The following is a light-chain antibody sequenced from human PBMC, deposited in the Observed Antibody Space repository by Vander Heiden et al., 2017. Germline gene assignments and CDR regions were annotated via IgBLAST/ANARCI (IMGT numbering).Light chain of an antibody. CDR1: NIESKS. V-gene: IGLV3-21*02. J-gene: IGLJ2*01. CDR2: DER. CDR3: QVWESSGDHVV. Sequence: VLTQQPSVSVAPGQTASITCGRNNIESKSVHWYQQKPGLAPVLVLYDERDRPSGIPERFSGSNSGNTATLTITRVEAGDEADYYCQVWESSGDHVVFGGGTKLTVL.